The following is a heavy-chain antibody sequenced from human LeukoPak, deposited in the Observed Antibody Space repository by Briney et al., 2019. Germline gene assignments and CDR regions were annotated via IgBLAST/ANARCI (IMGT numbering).Heavy chain of an antibody. V-gene: IGHV3-53*01. Sequence: GGSLRLSCAASGFSVSSNYMNWVRQAPGKGLEWVSVIYSGGSTYYADSVKGRFTISRDNSKNTLYLQMNSLRAEDTAVYYCARGMKYSTGWYYMDVWGKGTTVTISS. CDR3: ARGMKYSTGWYYMDV. CDR2: IYSGGST. D-gene: IGHD6-19*01. CDR1: GFSVSSNY. J-gene: IGHJ6*03.